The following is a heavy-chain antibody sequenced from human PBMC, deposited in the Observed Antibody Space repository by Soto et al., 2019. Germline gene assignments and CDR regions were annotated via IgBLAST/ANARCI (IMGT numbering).Heavy chain of an antibody. Sequence: QVQLVQSGAEVKKPGSSVKVSCKASGGTLSSYTISWVRQAPGQGLEWMGRIIPILGIANYAQKFQGRVTITADKSTSTAYMELSSLRSEDTAVYYCASSDGSGSLKLFDYWGQGTLVTVSS. CDR1: GGTLSSYT. CDR2: IIPILGIA. CDR3: ASSDGSGSLKLFDY. D-gene: IGHD3-10*01. J-gene: IGHJ4*02. V-gene: IGHV1-69*02.